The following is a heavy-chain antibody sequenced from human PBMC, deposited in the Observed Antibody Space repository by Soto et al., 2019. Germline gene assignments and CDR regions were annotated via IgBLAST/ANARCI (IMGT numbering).Heavy chain of an antibody. CDR3: ARDLRGHYGP. V-gene: IGHV3-21*06. D-gene: IGHD4-17*01. CDR1: GFNFRNFN. Sequence: GGSLRLSCEGSGFNFRNFNMIWVRQAPGKGLEWVSSVSGSSSYIYYANSVKGRFTVSRDNANNLVFLQMNGLRPEDTAMYYCARDLRGHYGPWGQGTMVTVSS. CDR2: VSGSSSYI. J-gene: IGHJ3*01.